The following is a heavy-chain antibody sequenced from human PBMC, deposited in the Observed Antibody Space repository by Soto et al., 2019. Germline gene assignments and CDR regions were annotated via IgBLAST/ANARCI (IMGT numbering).Heavy chain of an antibody. CDR3: ARANILTGFDY. CDR2: IYYSGST. D-gene: IGHD3-9*01. J-gene: IGHJ4*02. V-gene: IGHV4-30-4*01. CDR1: GGSISIGDYY. Sequence: PSETLSLTCTFSGGSISIGDYYWSWIRQPPGKGLEWIGYIYYSGSTYYNPSLKSRVTISVDTSKNQFSLKLSSVTAADTAVYYCARANILTGFDYWGQGTLVTVSS.